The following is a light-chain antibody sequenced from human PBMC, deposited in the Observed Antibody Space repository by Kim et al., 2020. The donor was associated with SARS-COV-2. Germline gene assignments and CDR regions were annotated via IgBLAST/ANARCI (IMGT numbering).Light chain of an antibody. CDR1: QLGNKY. CDR2: QDT. CDR3: QTWDINAVV. J-gene: IGLJ3*02. Sequence: SYELTQPPSVSVSPGQTASITCSGDQLGNKYAFWYQQKPGQSPVLVIHQDTKRPSGIPERFSGSNSGNTATLTISGTQAMDEADYFCQTWDINAVVFGGGTQLTVL. V-gene: IGLV3-1*01.